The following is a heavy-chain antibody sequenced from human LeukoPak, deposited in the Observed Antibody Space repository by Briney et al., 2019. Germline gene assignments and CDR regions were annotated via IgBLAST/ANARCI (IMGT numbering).Heavy chain of an antibody. Sequence: PGGSLRLSCAASGFTFSSYWMSWVRQAPGKGLEWVANIKPDGSEKYYVDSVKGRFTISRDNAKNSLYLQINNLRAEDTAVYYCAREFRLYSSSSYFDYWGQGTLVTVSS. J-gene: IGHJ4*02. CDR3: AREFRLYSSSSYFDY. CDR2: IKPDGSEK. V-gene: IGHV3-7*01. CDR1: GFTFSSYW. D-gene: IGHD6-6*01.